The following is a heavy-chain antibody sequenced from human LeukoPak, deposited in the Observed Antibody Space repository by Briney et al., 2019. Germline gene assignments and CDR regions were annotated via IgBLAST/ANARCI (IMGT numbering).Heavy chain of an antibody. CDR2: IYYSGST. J-gene: IGHJ4*02. D-gene: IGHD3-10*01. V-gene: IGHV4-39*07. Sequence: SETLSLTCTVSGGSISSSSYYWGWIRQPPGKGLEWIGSIYYSGSTYYNPSLKSRVTISVDTSKNQFSLKLSSVTAADTAVYYCARDTATSMVRGVIIRYAEDYWGQGTLVTVSS. CDR1: GGSISSSSYY. CDR3: ARDTATSMVRGVIIRYAEDY.